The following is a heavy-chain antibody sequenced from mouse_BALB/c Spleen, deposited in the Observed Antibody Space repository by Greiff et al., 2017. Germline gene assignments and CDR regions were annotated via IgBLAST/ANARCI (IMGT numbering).Heavy chain of an antibody. J-gene: IGHJ4*01. Sequence: QVQLQQSGAELAKPGASVKMSCKASGYTFTSYWMHWVKQRPGQGLEWIGYINPSTGYTEYNQKFKDKATLTADKSSSTAYMQLSSLTSEDSAVYYCARRYGNYVLYAMDYWGQGTSVTVSS. D-gene: IGHD2-10*02. CDR2: INPSTGYT. CDR1: GYTFTSYW. V-gene: IGHV1-7*01. CDR3: ARRYGNYVLYAMDY.